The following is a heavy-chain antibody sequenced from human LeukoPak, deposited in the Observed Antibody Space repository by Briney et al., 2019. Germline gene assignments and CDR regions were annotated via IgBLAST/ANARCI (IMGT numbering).Heavy chain of an antibody. D-gene: IGHD3-10*01. V-gene: IGHV3-11*06. CDR3: ARAGGGSGSYPYNWFDP. Sequence: GGALRLSCAASGFTFSDYYMSCVRQASGEGLEWGSYISSSSSYTNYAGSVKGRFTISRDNAKNSLYLQMNSLRAEATAVYYCARAGGGSGSYPYNWFDPWGQGTLVTVSS. CDR2: ISSSSSYT. CDR1: GFTFSDYY. J-gene: IGHJ5*02.